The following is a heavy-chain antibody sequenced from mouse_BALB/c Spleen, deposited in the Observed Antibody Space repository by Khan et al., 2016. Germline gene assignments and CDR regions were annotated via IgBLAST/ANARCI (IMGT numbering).Heavy chain of an antibody. J-gene: IGHJ1*01. CDR2: IWSGGST. Sequence: QVQLKQSGPGLVQPSQSLSITCTVSDFSLTSYGVHWVRQSPGKGLEWLGVIWSGGSTDYNAAFISRLSISKDNSKSQVFFKMNSLQANDTAIYYCARKDRYGYFDVWGAGTTVTVSS. CDR1: DFSLTSYG. D-gene: IGHD2-14*01. CDR3: ARKDRYGYFDV. V-gene: IGHV2-2*02.